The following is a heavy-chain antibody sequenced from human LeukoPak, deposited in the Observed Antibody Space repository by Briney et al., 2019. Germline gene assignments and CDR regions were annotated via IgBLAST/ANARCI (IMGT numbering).Heavy chain of an antibody. D-gene: IGHD6-19*01. CDR3: ARRAYSSGFDYIDY. CDR2: IYYSGST. CDR1: GGSISSYY. Sequence: SSETLSLTCTVSGGSISSYYWSWIRQPPGKGLELIGFIYYSGSTSYNPSLKSRVTISVDTSKSQFSLKLSSVIAAGTAVYYCARRAYSSGFDYIDYWGQGTLVTVSS. V-gene: IGHV4-59*08. J-gene: IGHJ4*02.